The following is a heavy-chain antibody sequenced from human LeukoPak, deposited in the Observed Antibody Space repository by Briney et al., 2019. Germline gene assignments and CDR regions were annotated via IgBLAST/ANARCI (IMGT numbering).Heavy chain of an antibody. D-gene: IGHD1-26*01. V-gene: IGHV3-11*01. CDR2: IDGSGTTR. J-gene: IGHJ4*02. CDR3: ASALIRGILEY. CDR1: GFTFTDYF. Sequence: GGSLRLSCAASGFTFTDYFMTWIRQTPGKGLEWVSYIDGSGTTRYYSDSVKGRFTISRDNAQNSLYLQMNSLRDEDTAVYYCASALIRGILEYWGQGTLVTVSS.